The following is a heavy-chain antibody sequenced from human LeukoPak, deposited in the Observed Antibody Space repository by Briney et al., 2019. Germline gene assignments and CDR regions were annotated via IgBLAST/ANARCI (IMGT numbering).Heavy chain of an antibody. D-gene: IGHD7-27*01. J-gene: IGHJ4*02. V-gene: IGHV4-61*02. CDR2: MYSSGTT. CDR1: GGSISSGSYS. Sequence: SETLSLTCTVSGGSISSGSYSWNWIRQPAGKGLEWIGRMYSSGTTNYNPSLKSRVTISVDTSKNQFSLKLSSVTAADTAVYYCARRVAVPGDFDYWGQGTLVTVSS. CDR3: ARRVAVPGDFDY.